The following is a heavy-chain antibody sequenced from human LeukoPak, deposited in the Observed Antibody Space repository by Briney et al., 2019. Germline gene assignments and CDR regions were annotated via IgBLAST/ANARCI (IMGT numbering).Heavy chain of an antibody. Sequence: SETLSLTCTVSGVSISSYYWSWIRQPPGKGLEWIGYIYYSGSTNYNPSLKSRVTISVDTSKNQFSLKLSSVTAADTAVYYCARGAPAAHYYDSSVSEYYYYGMDVWGQGTTVTVSS. D-gene: IGHD3-22*01. J-gene: IGHJ6*02. CDR1: GVSISSYY. CDR3: ARGAPAAHYYDSSVSEYYYYGMDV. V-gene: IGHV4-59*01. CDR2: IYYSGST.